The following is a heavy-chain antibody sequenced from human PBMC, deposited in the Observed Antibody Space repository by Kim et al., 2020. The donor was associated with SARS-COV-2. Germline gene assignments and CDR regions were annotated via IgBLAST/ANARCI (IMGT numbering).Heavy chain of an antibody. Sequence: SVKVSCKASGGTFSSYAISWVRQAPGQGLEWMGGIIPIFGTANYAQKFQGRVTITADESTSTAYMELSSLRSEDTAVYYCARCFMVQGVICYGMDVWGQGTTVTVSS. D-gene: IGHD3-10*01. V-gene: IGHV1-69*13. CDR2: IIPIFGTA. J-gene: IGHJ6*02. CDR1: GGTFSSYA. CDR3: ARCFMVQGVICYGMDV.